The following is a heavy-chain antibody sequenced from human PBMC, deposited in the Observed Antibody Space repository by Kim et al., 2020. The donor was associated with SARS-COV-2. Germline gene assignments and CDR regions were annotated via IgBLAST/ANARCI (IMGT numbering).Heavy chain of an antibody. V-gene: IGHV3-21*01. CDR3: ARGSRGEYQLLVS. Sequence: GGSLRLSCAASGFTFSSYSMNWVRQAPGKGLEWVSSISSSSSYIYYADSVKGRFTISRDNAKNSLYLQMNSLRAEDTAVYYCARGSRGEYQLLVSWGQGTLVTVSS. CDR2: ISSSSSYI. J-gene: IGHJ4*02. CDR1: GFTFSSYS. D-gene: IGHD2-2*01.